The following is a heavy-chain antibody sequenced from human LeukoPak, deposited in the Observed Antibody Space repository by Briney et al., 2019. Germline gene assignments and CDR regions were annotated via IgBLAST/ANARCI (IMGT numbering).Heavy chain of an antibody. CDR3: ARVGSIDY. CDR1: GFTFSSYE. V-gene: IGHV3-48*03. J-gene: IGHJ4*02. D-gene: IGHD3-10*01. CDR2: ISSSDSTI. Sequence: GGSLRLSCAASGFTFSSYEMNWVRQAPGKGLEWVSYISSSDSTIYYADSVKGRFTISRDNAKNSLYLQMNSLRAEDTAVYYCARVGSIDYWGQGTLVTVSS.